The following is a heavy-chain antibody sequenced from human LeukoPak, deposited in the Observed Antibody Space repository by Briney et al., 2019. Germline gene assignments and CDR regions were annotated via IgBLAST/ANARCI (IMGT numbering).Heavy chain of an antibody. CDR3: ASAWELRN. Sequence: PGGSLRLSCAASGFTVSSDYMSWVRQAPGKGLEWVSVIYSGGSTYYADSVKGRFTISRDNSKNTLYLLMNSLRAEDTAVCYCASAWELRNWGQGTLVTVSS. J-gene: IGHJ4*02. CDR1: GFTVSSDY. CDR2: IYSGGST. D-gene: IGHD1-26*01. V-gene: IGHV3-53*01.